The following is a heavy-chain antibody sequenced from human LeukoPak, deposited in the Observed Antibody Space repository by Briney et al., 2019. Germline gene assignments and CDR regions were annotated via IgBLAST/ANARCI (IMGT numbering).Heavy chain of an antibody. CDR3: ARTGITRNWYFDL. CDR1: EFTFGTYW. J-gene: IGHJ2*01. CDR2: IKEDGSEK. Sequence: GGSLRLSCVGSEFTFGTYWMSWLRQAPGKRLEWLANIKEDGSEKYYVDSVKGRFTISRDNARKSLFLQMNSLRAEDTAVYYCARTGITRNWYFDLWGRGTLVTVSS. V-gene: IGHV3-7*02. D-gene: IGHD3-16*01.